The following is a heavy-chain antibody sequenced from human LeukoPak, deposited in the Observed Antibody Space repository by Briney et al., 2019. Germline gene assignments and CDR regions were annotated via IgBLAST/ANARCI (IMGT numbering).Heavy chain of an antibody. Sequence: ASVKVSCKASGYTFTSYGISWVRQAPGQGLEWMGWISAYNGNTNYAQKLQGRVTMTTDTSTSTAYMELRSLRSDDTAVYYCARDRGRCCSSTSCYKDYFDYWGQGTLVTVSS. D-gene: IGHD2-2*01. CDR1: GYTFTSYG. CDR3: ARDRGRCCSSTSCYKDYFDY. CDR2: ISAYNGNT. V-gene: IGHV1-18*01. J-gene: IGHJ4*02.